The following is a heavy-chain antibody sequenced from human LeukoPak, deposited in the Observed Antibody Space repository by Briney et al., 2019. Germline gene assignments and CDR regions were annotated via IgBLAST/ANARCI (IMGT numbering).Heavy chain of an antibody. J-gene: IGHJ4*02. V-gene: IGHV3-53*01. CDR2: IYSGGST. CDR1: GFTVSSNY. Sequence: PGGSLRLSCAASGFTVSSNYMSWVRQAPGKGLEWVSVIYSGGSTYYADSVKGRFTISRDNSKNTLFLQMNSLRAEDTAIYYCAKGSGSIAVDNLCVYWGPGTLVTVSS. CDR3: AKGSGSIAVDNLCVY. D-gene: IGHD6-19*01.